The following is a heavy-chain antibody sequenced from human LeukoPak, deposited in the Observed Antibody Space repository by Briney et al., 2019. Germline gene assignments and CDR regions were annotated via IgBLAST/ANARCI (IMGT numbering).Heavy chain of an antibody. CDR3: ARGGEGNYFDY. Sequence: GGSLRLSCAASRFTFSSYSMNWVRQAPGKGLEWVSSISSSSSYIYYADSVKGRFTISRDNSKNTLYLQMNSLRAEDTAVYYCARGGEGNYFDYWGQGTLVTVSS. CDR1: RFTFSSYS. J-gene: IGHJ4*02. D-gene: IGHD3-10*01. CDR2: ISSSSSYI. V-gene: IGHV3-21*01.